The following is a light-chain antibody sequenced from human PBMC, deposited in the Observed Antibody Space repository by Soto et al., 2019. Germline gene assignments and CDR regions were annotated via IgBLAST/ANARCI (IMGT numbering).Light chain of an antibody. CDR1: SSDVGVYNY. CDR3: SSYTSSSTYV. V-gene: IGLV2-14*01. CDR2: EVT. J-gene: IGLJ1*01. Sequence: QSALTQPASVSGSLGQSITISCTGTSSDVGVYNYVSWYQQHPGKAPKLMIYEVTNRPSGVSNRFSGSKSGNTPSLTISGLQAEDEADYYCSSYTSSSTYVFGTGTKLTVL.